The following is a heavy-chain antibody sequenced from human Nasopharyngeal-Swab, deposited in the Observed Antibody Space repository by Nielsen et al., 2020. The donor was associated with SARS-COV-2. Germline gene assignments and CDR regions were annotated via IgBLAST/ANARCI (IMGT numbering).Heavy chain of an antibody. V-gene: IGHV3-66*02. J-gene: IGHJ3*02. Sequence: GESLKISCAASGLTVSNNYMTWVRQAPGKGLEWVSVIYNTGKTYYADSVKGRFTLSRDNSKNTLFLQMNSLRSEDTAVYYCARHGADCSRTSCYRRHGFDIWGQGTMVTVSS. CDR2: IYNTGKT. CDR3: ARHGADCSRTSCYRRHGFDI. D-gene: IGHD2-2*02. CDR1: GLTVSNNY.